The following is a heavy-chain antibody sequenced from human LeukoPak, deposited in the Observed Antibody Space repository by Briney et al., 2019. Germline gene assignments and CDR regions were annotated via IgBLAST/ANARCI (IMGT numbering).Heavy chain of an antibody. CDR2: ISAYNGNT. CDR3: AVLRYFDWSYGMDV. J-gene: IGHJ6*02. V-gene: IGHV1-18*01. D-gene: IGHD3-9*01. CDR1: GYTFTSYA. Sequence: ASVKVSCKASGYTFTSYAISWVRQAPGQGLEGMGWISAYNGNTNYAQKLQGRVTMTTDTSTSTAYMELRSLRSDDTAVYYCAVLRYFDWSYGMDVWGQGTTVTVSS.